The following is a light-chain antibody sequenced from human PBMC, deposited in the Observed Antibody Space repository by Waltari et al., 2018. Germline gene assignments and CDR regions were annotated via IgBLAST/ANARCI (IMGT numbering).Light chain of an antibody. V-gene: IGKV1-NL1*01. J-gene: IGKJ1*01. Sequence: DIQMTQSPSSLSASVGDRVTITCRASQGISKSLAWYQQKPGRAPKLLIYDASRLESGVPSRCSGSGSGTAYTLTITSLQPEDFATYSCQQYYSTPQTFGQGTKVEI. CDR3: QQYYSTPQT. CDR2: DAS. CDR1: QGISKS.